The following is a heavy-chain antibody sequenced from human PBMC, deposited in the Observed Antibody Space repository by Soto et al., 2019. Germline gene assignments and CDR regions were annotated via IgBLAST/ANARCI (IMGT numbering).Heavy chain of an antibody. CDR2: IIPIFGTA. Sequence: ASVKVSCKASGGTFSSYAISWVRQAPGQGLEWMGGIIPIFGTANYAQKFQGRVTITADESTSTAYMELSSLRSEDTAVYYCARALKIQLWPARSFHDAFDIWGQGTMVTVSS. V-gene: IGHV1-69*13. CDR1: GGTFSSYA. J-gene: IGHJ3*02. D-gene: IGHD5-18*01. CDR3: ARALKIQLWPARSFHDAFDI.